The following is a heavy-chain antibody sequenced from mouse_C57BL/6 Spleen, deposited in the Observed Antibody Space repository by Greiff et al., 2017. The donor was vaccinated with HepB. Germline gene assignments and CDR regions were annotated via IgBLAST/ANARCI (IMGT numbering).Heavy chain of an antibody. J-gene: IGHJ4*01. CDR3: SGGLRRDYAMDY. V-gene: IGHV1-59*01. D-gene: IGHD3-1*01. Sequence: VQLQQPGAELVRPGTSVKLSCKASGYTFTSYWMHWVKQRPGQGLEWIGVIDPSDSYTNYNQKFKGKATLTVDTSSSTAYMQLSSLTSEDSAVYYCSGGLRRDYAMDYWGQGTSVTVSS. CDR2: IDPSDSYT. CDR1: GYTFTSYW.